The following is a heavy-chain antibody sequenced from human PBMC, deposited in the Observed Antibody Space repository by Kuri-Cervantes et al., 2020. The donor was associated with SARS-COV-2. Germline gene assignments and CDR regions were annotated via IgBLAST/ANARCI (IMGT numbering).Heavy chain of an antibody. CDR1: GFTFSSYG. D-gene: IGHD6-13*01. CDR3: ARDKSGSWYRVGYYMDV. J-gene: IGHJ6*03. V-gene: IGHV3-30*02. CDR2: IRYDGSNK. Sequence: GESLKISCAASGFTFSSYGTHWVRQAPGKGLEWVAFIRYDGSNKYYADSVKGRFTISRDNSKNTLYLQMNSLRAEDTAVYYCARDKSGSWYRVGYYMDVWGKGTTVTVSS.